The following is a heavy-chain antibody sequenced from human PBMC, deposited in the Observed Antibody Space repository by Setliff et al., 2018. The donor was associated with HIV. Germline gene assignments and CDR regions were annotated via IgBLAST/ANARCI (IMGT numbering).Heavy chain of an antibody. V-gene: IGHV4-34*01. CDR1: GTSFSDHY. CDR2: MNQSGTT. J-gene: IGHJ4*02. CDR3: VRWYYCVSGACYRADY. D-gene: IGHD2-21*02. Sequence: PSETLSLTCSVYGTSFSDHYWSWVRQTPGKGLEWIGEMNQSGTTNYNPSLKGRVTMSIDTSERQFSLKLTSVAAADTAVYYCVRWYYCVSGACYRADYWGQGTMVTVSS.